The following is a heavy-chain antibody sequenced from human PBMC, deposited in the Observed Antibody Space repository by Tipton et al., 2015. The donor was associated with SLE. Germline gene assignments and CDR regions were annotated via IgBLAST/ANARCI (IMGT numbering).Heavy chain of an antibody. CDR2: INHSGST. Sequence: GLVKPSETLSLTCAVYGGSFSGYYWSWIRQPPGKGLEWIGEINHSGSTNYNPSLKSRVTISVDTSKNQFSLKLSSVIAADTAVYYCASCGDYGSGSCNDAFDIWGQGTMVTVSS. CDR3: ASCGDYGSGSCNDAFDI. V-gene: IGHV4-34*01. D-gene: IGHD3-10*01. J-gene: IGHJ3*02. CDR1: GGSFSGYY.